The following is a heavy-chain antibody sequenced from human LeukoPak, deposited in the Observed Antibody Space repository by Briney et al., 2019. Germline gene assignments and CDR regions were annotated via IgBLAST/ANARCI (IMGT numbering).Heavy chain of an antibody. CDR2: IKNDGSST. CDR1: GVTFSRYW. J-gene: IGHJ4*02. CDR3: VREPYCSGGSCYTSGFDC. Sequence: GGSLRLSCAASGVTFSRYWMHWVRQAPGKGLVWVSRIKNDGSSTTYADAVKGRFTISRDNAKNTLYLQMNILRAEDTAVYYCVREPYCSGGSCYTSGFDCWGQGTLVTVSS. D-gene: IGHD2-15*01. V-gene: IGHV3-74*01.